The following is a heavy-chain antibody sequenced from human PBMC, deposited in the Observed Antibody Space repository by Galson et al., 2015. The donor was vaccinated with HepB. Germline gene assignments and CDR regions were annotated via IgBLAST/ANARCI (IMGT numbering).Heavy chain of an antibody. CDR1: GGTFSSYA. Sequence: SVKVSCKASGGTFSSYAISWVRQAPGQGLEWMGGIIPIFGTANYAQKFQGRVTITADESTSTAYMELSSLRSEDTAVYYCARDLTVTTYYYYGMDVWGQGTTVTVSS. CDR3: ARDLTVTTYYYYGMDV. J-gene: IGHJ6*02. V-gene: IGHV1-69*13. CDR2: IIPIFGTA. D-gene: IGHD4-17*01.